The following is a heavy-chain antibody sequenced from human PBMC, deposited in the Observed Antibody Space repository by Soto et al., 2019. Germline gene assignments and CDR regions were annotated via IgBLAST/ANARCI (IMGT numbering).Heavy chain of an antibody. CDR1: GFTFSSYG. J-gene: IGHJ6*02. CDR2: IWYDGSNK. CDR3: ASEYCSGGSCYYYGMDV. Sequence: QVQLVESGGGVVQPGRSLRLSCAASGFTFSSYGMHWVRQAPGKGLEWVAVIWYDGSNKDYADSVKGRFTISRDNSKNTLYLQMNSRRAEDTAVYYCASEYCSGGSCYYYGMDVWGQGTTVTVSS. V-gene: IGHV3-33*01. D-gene: IGHD2-15*01.